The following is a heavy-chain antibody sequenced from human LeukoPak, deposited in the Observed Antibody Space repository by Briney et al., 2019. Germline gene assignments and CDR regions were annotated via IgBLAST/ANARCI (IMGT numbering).Heavy chain of an antibody. V-gene: IGHV1-46*01. J-gene: IGHJ4*01. D-gene: IGHD5-12*01. Sequence: GASVKLSCKASGYTFTSYYMHWVRQAPGQGLEWMGIITPSGGTTSYAQNFQGRVTMTRDTSTSTVYMELSSLRSEDTAVYYCARSGCSGICFDYWGQGTLVTVSS. CDR3: ARSGCSGICFDY. CDR1: GYTFTSYY. CDR2: ITPSGGTT.